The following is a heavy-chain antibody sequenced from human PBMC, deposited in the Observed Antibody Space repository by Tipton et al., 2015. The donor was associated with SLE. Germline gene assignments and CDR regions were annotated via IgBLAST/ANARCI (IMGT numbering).Heavy chain of an antibody. CDR2: IYYSGST. CDR3: ARGGTMVQGVISL. Sequence: TLSLTCTVSGGSISSYYWSWIRQPPGKGLEWIGYIYYSGSTNYNPSLKSRVTISVDTSKNQFSLKLSSVTAADTAVYYCARGGTMVQGVISLWGQGTLVTVSS. V-gene: IGHV4-59*12. CDR1: GGSISSYY. J-gene: IGHJ4*02. D-gene: IGHD3-10*01.